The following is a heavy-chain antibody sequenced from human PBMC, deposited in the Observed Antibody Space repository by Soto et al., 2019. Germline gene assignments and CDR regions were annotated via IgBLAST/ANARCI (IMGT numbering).Heavy chain of an antibody. CDR2: IYYSGSI. D-gene: IGHD6-19*01. CDR1: GDSISSLY. CDR3: AKSLWDTSGWKTDY. J-gene: IGHJ4*02. Sequence: QVQLQESGPGLVKPSETLSLTCTVSGDSISSLYWSWIRQPPGKGLEWIGYIYYSGSINYNPSLKSRVTISVAPSKNQCSLRLSSVTAADTAVYYCAKSLWDTSGWKTDYWGQGTLVTVSS. V-gene: IGHV4-59*01.